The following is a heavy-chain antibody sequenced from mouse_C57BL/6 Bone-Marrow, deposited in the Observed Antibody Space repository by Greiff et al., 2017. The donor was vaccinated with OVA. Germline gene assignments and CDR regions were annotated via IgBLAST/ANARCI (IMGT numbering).Heavy chain of an antibody. V-gene: IGHV1-77*01. CDR2: IGPGSGST. CDR3: ARSDGYFGCWCAY. D-gene: IGHD2-3*01. CDR1: GYTFTDYY. Sequence: VKLMESGAELVKPGASVKISCKASGYTFTDYYIHWVKQRPGQGLEWIGKIGPGSGSTYYNEKFTGKATLTADTSSSTAYMQLSSLTSEDSAVDFCARSDGYFGCWCAYWGQGTLVTVSA. J-gene: IGHJ3*01.